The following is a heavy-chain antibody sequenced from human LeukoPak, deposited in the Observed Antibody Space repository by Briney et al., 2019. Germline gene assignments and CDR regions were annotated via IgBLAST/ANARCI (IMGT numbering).Heavy chain of an antibody. CDR3: TRREQNTGYSDY. CDR1: GYIFTTYW. D-gene: IGHD3-9*01. J-gene: IGHJ4*02. Sequence: GESLKISCKTSGYIFTTYWIAWARQMPGKGLEWMGFFNPADSDTRYTPSLQGRVTISADKSINTASLQRSSLKASDTAMYYCTRREQNTGYSDYWGQGTLVTVSS. CDR2: FNPADSDT. V-gene: IGHV5-51*01.